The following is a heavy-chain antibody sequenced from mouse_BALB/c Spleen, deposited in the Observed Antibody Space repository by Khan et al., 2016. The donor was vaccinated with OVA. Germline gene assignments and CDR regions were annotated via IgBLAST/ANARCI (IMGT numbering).Heavy chain of an antibody. Sequence: VQLQESGPGLVAPPQSLSITCTVSGFSLSRYNIHWVRQPPGKGLEWLGMIWGGGGTDYTSNLKSRLGIRKDNSKSQVLLKMNSLQTDDTAMYFCARAYYRYDGYYAMDYWGQGTTVTVSS. CDR1: GFSLSRYN. J-gene: IGHJ4*01. CDR2: IWGGGGT. CDR3: ARAYYRYDGYYAMDY. V-gene: IGHV2-6-4*01. D-gene: IGHD2-14*01.